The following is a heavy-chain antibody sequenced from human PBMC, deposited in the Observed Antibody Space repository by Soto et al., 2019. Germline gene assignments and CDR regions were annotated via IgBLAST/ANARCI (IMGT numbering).Heavy chain of an antibody. D-gene: IGHD6-13*01. CDR1: GYTFTSYG. J-gene: IGHJ5*02. CDR2: ISAYNGNT. CDR3: ARDPGPYSSSRGIDP. V-gene: IGHV1-18*01. Sequence: RASVKVSCKASGYTFTSYGISWVRRTPGQGLEWMGWISAYNGNTNYAQKLQGRVTMTTDTSTSTAYMELRSLRSDDTAVYYCARDPGPYSSSRGIDPWGQGTLVTVSS.